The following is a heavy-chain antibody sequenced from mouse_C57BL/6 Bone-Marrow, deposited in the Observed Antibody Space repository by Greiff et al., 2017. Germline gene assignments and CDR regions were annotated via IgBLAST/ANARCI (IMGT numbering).Heavy chain of an antibody. CDR2: INPSRGYT. CDR3: ARSLYGPAWFAY. D-gene: IGHD1-2*01. V-gene: IGHV1-7*01. CDR1: GYPFTRSW. Sequence: VQLLQFGAELAKPGASVTLSCKASGYPFTRSWMHWVNQRPGQGLEWIGDINPSRGYTKSNQKFKDKATLTADKSSSTAYMQLCRLTYEASAVYYYARSLYGPAWFAYWGQGTLVTVSA. J-gene: IGHJ3*01.